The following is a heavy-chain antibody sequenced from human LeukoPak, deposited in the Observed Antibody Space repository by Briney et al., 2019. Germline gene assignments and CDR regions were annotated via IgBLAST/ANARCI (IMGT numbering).Heavy chain of an antibody. CDR3: ATSLGPLTEY. D-gene: IGHD7-27*01. Sequence: SGGSLRLSCAAPGFAFSSNWMHWVRQTPGKGLVWVARINSGGSGTSYADSVEGRFTISRDNAKNTLYLQMNSLKGEDTAVYYCATSLGPLTEYWGQGTLVTGPS. CDR2: INSGGSGT. J-gene: IGHJ4*02. V-gene: IGHV3-74*01. CDR1: GFAFSSNW.